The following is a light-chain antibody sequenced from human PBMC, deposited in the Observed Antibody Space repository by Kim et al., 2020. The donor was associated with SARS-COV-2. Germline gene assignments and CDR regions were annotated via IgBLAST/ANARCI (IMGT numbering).Light chain of an antibody. CDR2: DNN. CDR1: PSNIGFHR. Sequence: GNTSTISCSGSPSNIGFHRVHWYHQLSGPAPKLPIYDNNRRPSGFPDRFSASKSGSSGSLAISGVQSDDEADYHCAAWDDSLNGVVFGGGTQLTVL. CDR3: AAWDDSLNGVV. J-gene: IGLJ2*01. V-gene: IGLV1-44*01.